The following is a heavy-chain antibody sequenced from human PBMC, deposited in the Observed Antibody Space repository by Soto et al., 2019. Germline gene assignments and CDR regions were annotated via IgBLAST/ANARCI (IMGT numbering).Heavy chain of an antibody. CDR1: GFTFSSYG. CDR3: AKVRYYYYYYYMDV. Sequence: QVQLVESGGGVVQPGRSLRLSCAASGFTFSSYGMHWVRQAPGKGLEWVAVISYDGSNKYYADSVKGRFTISRDNSKNTLYLQMNSLRAEDTAVYYCAKVRYYYYYYYMDVWGKGTTFTVSS. J-gene: IGHJ6*03. CDR2: ISYDGSNK. V-gene: IGHV3-30*18.